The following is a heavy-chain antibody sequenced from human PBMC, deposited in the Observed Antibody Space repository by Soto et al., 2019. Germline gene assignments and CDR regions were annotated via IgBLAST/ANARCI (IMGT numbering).Heavy chain of an antibody. V-gene: IGHV4-30-2*01. CDR2: IYHSGST. CDR1: GGSISSGGYS. CDR3: ARTPDI. Sequence: QLQLQESGSGLVKPSQTLSLTCAVSGGSISSGGYSWSWIRQPPGKGLEWIGYIYHSGSTYYNPPLXTXLTTSVDRSKNQFSRKLGSVTAAHTAVYYCARTPDIWGQGTMVTVSS. J-gene: IGHJ3*02.